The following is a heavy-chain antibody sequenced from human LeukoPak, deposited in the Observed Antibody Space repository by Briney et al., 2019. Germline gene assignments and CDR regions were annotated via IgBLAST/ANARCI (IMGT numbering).Heavy chain of an antibody. Sequence: PGGSLRLSCAASEFTFSNYWMHWVRQAPGKGLEWVSRIETDESRTSYADSVKGRFTISRDNSKNTLYLQMNSLRAEDTAVYYCAKDAPSTVTTYYCDYWGQGTLVTVSS. J-gene: IGHJ4*02. V-gene: IGHV3-74*01. CDR2: IETDESRT. D-gene: IGHD4-17*01. CDR1: EFTFSNYW. CDR3: AKDAPSTVTTYYCDY.